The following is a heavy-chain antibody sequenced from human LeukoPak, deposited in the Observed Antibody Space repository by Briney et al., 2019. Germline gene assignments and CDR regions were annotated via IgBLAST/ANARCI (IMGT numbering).Heavy chain of an antibody. CDR1: GGSISNYY. Sequence: SETLSLTCTVSGGSISNYYWSWIRQPAGMGLEWIGRIYASGSTNYNPSLKSRVTMSVDTSNNQCSLNLSSVTAADTAVYYCARTSARGAQFDYWGQGTLVTVSS. CDR3: ARTSARGAQFDY. CDR2: IYASGST. J-gene: IGHJ4*02. V-gene: IGHV4-4*07. D-gene: IGHD3-10*01.